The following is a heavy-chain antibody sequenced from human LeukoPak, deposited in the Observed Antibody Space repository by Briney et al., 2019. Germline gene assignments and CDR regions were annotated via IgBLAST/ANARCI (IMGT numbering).Heavy chain of an antibody. D-gene: IGHD3-22*01. V-gene: IGHV5-51*01. Sequence: GESLKISCKGSGYTFNSYWIGWVRPVPGKGLEWMGIIYPGDSDTRYSPSFQGQVTISADRSISTAYLQWSSLKASDTAMYYCARLYDSSGYPVDYWGQGTLVTVSS. CDR1: GYTFNSYW. CDR2: IYPGDSDT. CDR3: ARLYDSSGYPVDY. J-gene: IGHJ4*02.